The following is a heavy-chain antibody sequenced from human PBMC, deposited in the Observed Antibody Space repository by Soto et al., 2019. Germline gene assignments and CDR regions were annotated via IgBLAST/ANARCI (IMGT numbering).Heavy chain of an antibody. CDR3: ARDLAAAGTDYYGMDV. Sequence: QVQLVQSGAEVKKPGSSVKVTCKASGGTFSSYAISWVRQAPGQGLEWMGGIIPIFGTANYAQKFQGRVTITADESTSTAYMELSSLRSEDTAVYYCARDLAAAGTDYYGMDVWGQGTTVTVSS. CDR1: GGTFSSYA. V-gene: IGHV1-69*12. CDR2: IIPIFGTA. J-gene: IGHJ6*02. D-gene: IGHD6-13*01.